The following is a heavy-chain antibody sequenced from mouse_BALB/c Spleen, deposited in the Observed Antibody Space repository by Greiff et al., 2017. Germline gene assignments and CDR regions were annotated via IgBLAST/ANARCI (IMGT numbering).Heavy chain of an antibody. J-gene: IGHJ4*01. V-gene: IGHV1-4*02. CDR3: AGGDRDYYAMDY. D-gene: IGHD3-3*01. CDR1: GYTFTSYT. Sequence: QVQLQQSAAELARPGASVKMSCKASGYTFTSYTMHWVKQRPGQGLEWIGYINPSSGYTEYNQKFKDKTTLTADKSSSTAYMQLSSLTSEDSAVYYCAGGDRDYYAMDYWGQGTSVTVSS. CDR2: INPSSGYT.